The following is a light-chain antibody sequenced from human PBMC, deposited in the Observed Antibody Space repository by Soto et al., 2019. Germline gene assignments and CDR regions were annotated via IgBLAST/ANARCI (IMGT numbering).Light chain of an antibody. CDR1: SGHSSYA. V-gene: IGLV4-69*01. CDR3: QTWATGSQWV. CDR2: INIDGSH. J-gene: IGLJ3*02. Sequence: QPVLTQSPSASASLGASVKLTCTLSSGHSSYAIAWHQQQPGKGPRYLMKINIDGSHSKGDGIPDRFSGSSSGAERYLTISSLQSEDEADYYCQTWATGSQWVFGGGTQLTV.